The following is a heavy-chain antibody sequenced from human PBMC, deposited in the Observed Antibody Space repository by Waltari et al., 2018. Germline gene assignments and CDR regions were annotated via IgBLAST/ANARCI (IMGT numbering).Heavy chain of an antibody. CDR2: INSDGSST. Sequence: EVQLVESGGGLVQPGGSLRLSCAASGFTFSSYWMHWVRQAPGKGLVWVSRINSDGSSTSYADSVKGRFTISRDNAKNTLYLQMNSLRAEDTAVYYCARGGTDYYGSGSYGMDVWGQGTTVTVSS. CDR1: GFTFSSYW. CDR3: ARGGTDYYGSGSYGMDV. V-gene: IGHV3-74*01. J-gene: IGHJ6*02. D-gene: IGHD3-10*01.